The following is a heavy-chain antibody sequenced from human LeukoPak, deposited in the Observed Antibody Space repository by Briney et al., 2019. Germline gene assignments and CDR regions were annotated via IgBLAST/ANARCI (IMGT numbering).Heavy chain of an antibody. D-gene: IGHD5-18*01. CDR3: AREAGYSYGFNWFDP. J-gene: IGHJ5*02. CDR1: GYTFTTYY. Sequence: ASVKVSCKASGYTFTTYYMHWVRQAPGQGLEWMGIINPSGGSTSYAQKFQGRVTMTRDTSTSTVYMELSSLRSEDTAVYYCAREAGYSYGFNWFDPWGQGTLVTVSS. CDR2: INPSGGST. V-gene: IGHV1-46*01.